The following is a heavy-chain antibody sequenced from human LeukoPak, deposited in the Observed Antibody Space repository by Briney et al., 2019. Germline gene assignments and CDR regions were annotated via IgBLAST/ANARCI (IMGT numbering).Heavy chain of an antibody. CDR3: ARWYSSANPGVNWFDP. Sequence: ASVKVSCKASGYTFTSYGISWVRQAPGQGLEWMGWISAYNGNTNYAQKLQGRVTMTTDTSTSTAYMELRSLRSDDTAVYYCARWYSSANPGVNWFDPWGQGTLVTVSS. J-gene: IGHJ5*02. CDR1: GYTFTSYG. CDR2: ISAYNGNT. D-gene: IGHD6-19*01. V-gene: IGHV1-18*01.